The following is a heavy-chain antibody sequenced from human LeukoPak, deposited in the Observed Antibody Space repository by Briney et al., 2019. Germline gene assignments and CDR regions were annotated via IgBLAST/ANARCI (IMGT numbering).Heavy chain of an antibody. V-gene: IGHV3-53*04. CDR3: ARVRLGSGWSLFDF. CDR1: GFTFNSYA. J-gene: IGHJ4*02. D-gene: IGHD6-19*01. Sequence: GGSLRLSCAASGFTFNSYAMSWVRQAPGKGLEWVSVIYSGGSTYYADSVKGRFTISRHISQNTLYRQMNSLRAEDTAVYYCARVRLGSGWSLFDFWGQGTLVTVSS. CDR2: IYSGGST.